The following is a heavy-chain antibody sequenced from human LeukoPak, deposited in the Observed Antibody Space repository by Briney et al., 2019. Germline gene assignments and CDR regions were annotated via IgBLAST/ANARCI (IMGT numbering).Heavy chain of an antibody. V-gene: IGHV1-2*06. CDR1: GYTFTGYY. J-gene: IGHJ4*02. Sequence: ASVKVSCKASGYTFTGYYMHWVRQAPGQGLEWMGRINPNSGGTNYAQKFQGRVTMTRDTSISTAYMELSRLRSDDTAVYYCARDPGNWRDFDYWGQGTLVTVSS. CDR2: INPNSGGT. D-gene: IGHD1-1*01. CDR3: ARDPGNWRDFDY.